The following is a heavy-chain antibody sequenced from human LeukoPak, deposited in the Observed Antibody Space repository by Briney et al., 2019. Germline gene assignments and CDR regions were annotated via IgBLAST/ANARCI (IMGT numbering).Heavy chain of an antibody. Sequence: GGSLRLSCAASGFTFSSYWMHWVRQAPGKGPVWVSRIKTDGSSTSYADSVKGRFTISRDNAKNTLYLQMNSLRAEDMALYYCAAVGYSSSSDAFDIWGQGTMVTVSS. CDR3: AAVGYSSSSDAFDI. J-gene: IGHJ3*02. D-gene: IGHD6-6*01. CDR2: IKTDGSST. V-gene: IGHV3-74*01. CDR1: GFTFSSYW.